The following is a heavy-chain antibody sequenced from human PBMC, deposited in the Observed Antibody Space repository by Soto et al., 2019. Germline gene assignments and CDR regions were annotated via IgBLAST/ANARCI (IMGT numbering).Heavy chain of an antibody. V-gene: IGHV4-4*02. J-gene: IGHJ4*02. D-gene: IGHD1-26*01. CDR2: IYHSGST. CDR3: AVFVVYSGSDWSDY. Sequence: LSLTCAVSGGSISSSNWWRWVRQPPGKGLEWIGEIYHSGSTNYNPSLKSRVTISVDKSKNQFSLKLSSVTAADTAVYYCAVFVVYSGSDWSDYWGQGTRGTVSS. CDR1: GGSISSSNW.